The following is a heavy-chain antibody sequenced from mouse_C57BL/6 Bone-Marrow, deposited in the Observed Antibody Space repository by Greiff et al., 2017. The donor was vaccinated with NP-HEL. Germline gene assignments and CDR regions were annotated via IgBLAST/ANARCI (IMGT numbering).Heavy chain of an antibody. D-gene: IGHD1-1*01. CDR1: GYTFTSYG. J-gene: IGHJ3*01. CDR3: AVITPVPPWFAY. Sequence: VQLQESGAELARPGASVKLSCKASGYTFTSYGISWVKQRTGQGLEWIGEIYPRSGNTYYNEKFKGKATLTADKSSSTAYMELRSLTSEDSAVYFCAVITPVPPWFAYWGQGTLVTVSA. CDR2: IYPRSGNT. V-gene: IGHV1-81*01.